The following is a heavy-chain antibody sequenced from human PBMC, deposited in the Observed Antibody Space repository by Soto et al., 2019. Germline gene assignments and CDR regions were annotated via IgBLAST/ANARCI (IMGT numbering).Heavy chain of an antibody. D-gene: IGHD3-22*01. J-gene: IGHJ5*02. CDR2: ISYRGST. V-gene: IGHV4-59*01. CDR3: ASSGIVGREVNTWFDP. CDR1: AGSITTSY. Sequence: PSETLSLTCTVSAGSITTSYWSWIRQPLGKALEWIGYISYRGSTNYHPSLKSRLTISIDTSKSQISLKLTSMTTADTSVYYCASSGIVGREVNTWFDPWGQGTLVTVSS.